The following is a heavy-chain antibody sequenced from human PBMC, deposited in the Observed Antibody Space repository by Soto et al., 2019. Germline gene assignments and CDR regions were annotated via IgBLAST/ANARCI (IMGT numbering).Heavy chain of an antibody. J-gene: IGHJ4*02. Sequence: PSETLSLTCTVSGGSISSYYWSWIRQPPGKGLEWIGYIYYSGSTNYNPSLKSRVTISVDTSKNQLSLKLSSVTAADTAVYYCASLAYFDWSWSLDYWGQGTLVTVSS. CDR3: ASLAYFDWSWSLDY. CDR2: IYYSGST. CDR1: GGSISSYY. D-gene: IGHD3-9*01. V-gene: IGHV4-59*01.